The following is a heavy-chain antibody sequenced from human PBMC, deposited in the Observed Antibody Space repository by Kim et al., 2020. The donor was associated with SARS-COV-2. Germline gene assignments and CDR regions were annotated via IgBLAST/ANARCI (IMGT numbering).Heavy chain of an antibody. CDR1: GFTFSSYS. V-gene: IGHV3-21*01. CDR3: ARDLTVTNWFDP. Sequence: GGSLRLSCAASGFTFSSYSMNWVRQAPGKGLEWVSSISSSSSYIYYADSVKGRFTISRDNAKNSLYLQMNSLRAEDTAVYYCARDLTVTNWFDPWGQGTLVTVSS. D-gene: IGHD5-18*01. J-gene: IGHJ5*02. CDR2: ISSSSSYI.